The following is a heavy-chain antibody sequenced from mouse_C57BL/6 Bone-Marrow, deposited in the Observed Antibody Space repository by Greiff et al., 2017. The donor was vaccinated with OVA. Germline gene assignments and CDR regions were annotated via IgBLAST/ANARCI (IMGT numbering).Heavy chain of an antibody. Sequence: EVQVVESGGDLVKPGGSLKLSCAASGFTFSSYGMSWVRQSPDTRLEWVATISSGGSYTYYPDSVKGRVTISRDNAKNTLYLQMSSLKSEDTAMYYCARLGWFYAMDYWGQGTSVTVSS. D-gene: IGHD3-3*01. V-gene: IGHV5-6*01. CDR3: ARLGWFYAMDY. CDR2: ISSGGSYT. J-gene: IGHJ4*01. CDR1: GFTFSSYG.